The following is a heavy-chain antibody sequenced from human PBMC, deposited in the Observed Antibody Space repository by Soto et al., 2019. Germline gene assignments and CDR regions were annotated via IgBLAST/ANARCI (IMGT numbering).Heavy chain of an antibody. CDR1: GYTFTGYY. D-gene: IGHD5-12*01. V-gene: IGHV1-2*02. Sequence: QVQLVQSGAEVKKPGASVKVSCKASGYTFTGYYMHWVRQAPGQGLEWMGWINPNSGGTNYAQKFQGRVTMTRDTSIITAYMELSRLRSDDTAVYYCARDRGYSGYAIKGRICYFDYWGQGTLVTVSS. J-gene: IGHJ4*02. CDR3: ARDRGYSGYAIKGRICYFDY. CDR2: INPNSGGT.